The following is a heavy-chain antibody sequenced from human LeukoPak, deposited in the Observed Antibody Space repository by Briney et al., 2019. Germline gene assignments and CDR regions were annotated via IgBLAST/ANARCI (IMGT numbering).Heavy chain of an antibody. Sequence: SGALSLTCTVSLDSISSSRYYGGWVRQPPGKGLEWLGCIYYSGSTYYNPSLKSRVTVSVDTSRNQFSLKLSSVTAADTAVYYCARQYDFWSGYYPYYFDYWGQGTLVTVSS. CDR2: IYYSGST. J-gene: IGHJ4*02. CDR1: LDSISSSRYY. D-gene: IGHD3-3*01. CDR3: ARQYDFWSGYYPYYFDY. V-gene: IGHV4-39*01.